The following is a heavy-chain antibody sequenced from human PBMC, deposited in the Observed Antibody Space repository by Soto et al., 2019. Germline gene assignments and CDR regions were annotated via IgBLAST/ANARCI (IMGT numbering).Heavy chain of an antibody. Sequence: QVQLQESGPGLVKPSQTLSLTCTVSGGSISSGDYYWSWIRQPPGKGLAWIGYIYYIGSTYYNPSPNRRFTISLDTPKYHFSLKLSSVTAADTAVYYCARVGSSIEVRPFDYWGQGTLVTVSS. J-gene: IGHJ4*02. D-gene: IGHD6-6*01. CDR2: IYYIGST. V-gene: IGHV4-30-4*01. CDR1: GGSISSGDYY. CDR3: ARVGSSIEVRPFDY.